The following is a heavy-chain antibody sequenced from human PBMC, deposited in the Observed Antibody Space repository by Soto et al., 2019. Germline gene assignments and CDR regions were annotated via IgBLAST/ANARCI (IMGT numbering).Heavy chain of an antibody. Sequence: QVQLQESGPGLVKPSETLSLTCTVSGGSISSYYWSWIRQPPGKGLEWIGYIYYSVSTNYNPSLKIRVSISVDTYKNPLSLKLSSVTDADTAVYYCARRYSSYFDIWGQGTMVTVSS. CDR1: GGSISSYY. D-gene: IGHD6-19*01. J-gene: IGHJ3*02. V-gene: IGHV4-59*08. CDR2: IYYSVST. CDR3: ARRYSSYFDI.